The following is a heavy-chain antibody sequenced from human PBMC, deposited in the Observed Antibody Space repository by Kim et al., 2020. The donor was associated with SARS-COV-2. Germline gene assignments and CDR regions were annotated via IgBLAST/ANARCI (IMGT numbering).Heavy chain of an antibody. Sequence: SYAQKFQGRVTMTRDTSTSTVYMELSSLRSEDTAVYYCARAGYSSSWCDYWGQGTLVTVSS. J-gene: IGHJ4*02. D-gene: IGHD6-13*01. V-gene: IGHV1-46*01. CDR3: ARAGYSSSWCDY.